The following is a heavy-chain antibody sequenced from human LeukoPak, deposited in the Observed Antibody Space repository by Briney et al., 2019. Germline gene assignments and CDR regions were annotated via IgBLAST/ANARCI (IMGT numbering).Heavy chain of an antibody. Sequence: ASVKVSCKASGYTFTSYDINWVRQATGQGLEWKGWMNPNSGNTGYAQKFQGRVTMTRNTSISTAYMELSSLRSEDTAVYYCARGRGDYYDILTGYSNLGYYYYGMDVWGQGTTVTVSS. CDR3: ARGRGDYYDILTGYSNLGYYYYGMDV. V-gene: IGHV1-8*01. CDR2: MNPNSGNT. CDR1: GYTFTSYD. D-gene: IGHD3-9*01. J-gene: IGHJ6*02.